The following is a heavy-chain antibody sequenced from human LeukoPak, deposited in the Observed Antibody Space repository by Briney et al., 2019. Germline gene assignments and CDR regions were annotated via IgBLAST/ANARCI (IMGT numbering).Heavy chain of an antibody. J-gene: IGHJ6*03. Sequence: GGSLRLSCAASGFTFSSYEMNWVRQAPGKGLEWVSYISSSSSTIYYADSVKGRFTISRDNAKNSLYLQMNSLRAEDTAVYYCAGHYGYYYMDVWGKGTTVTVSS. V-gene: IGHV3-48*03. CDR3: AGHYGYYYMDV. CDR1: GFTFSSYE. CDR2: ISSSSSTI.